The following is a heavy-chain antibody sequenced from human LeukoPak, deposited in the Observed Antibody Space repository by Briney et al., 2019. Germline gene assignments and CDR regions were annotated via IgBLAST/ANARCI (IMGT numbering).Heavy chain of an antibody. CDR2: IIPILGIA. CDR3: ARSALSGWYPFDY. D-gene: IGHD6-19*01. CDR1: GGTFSSYT. V-gene: IGHV1-69*02. Sequence: ASVKVSCKASGGTFSSYTISWVRQAPGQGLEWMGRIIPILGIANYAQKFQGRVTITADKSTSTAYMELSSLRSEDTAVYYCARSALSGWYPFDYWDQGTLVTVSS. J-gene: IGHJ4*02.